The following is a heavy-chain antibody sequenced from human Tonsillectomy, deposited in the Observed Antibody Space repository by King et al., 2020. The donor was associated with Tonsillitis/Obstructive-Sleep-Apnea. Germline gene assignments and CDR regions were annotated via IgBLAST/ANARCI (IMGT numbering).Heavy chain of an antibody. D-gene: IGHD3-22*01. V-gene: IGHV2-5*02. CDR2: IYWDDDK. Sequence: ITLQESGPTLVKPPQTLTLTCTFSGFSLSTRGVSVGWIRQPPGQALEWLALIYWDDDKRYSPSLKSRLTITKDTSKNQVVLTMTNMDPVDTATYYCARLYDSSGYLAWNYWGQGTLVTVSS. CDR1: GFSLSTRGVS. J-gene: IGHJ4*02. CDR3: ARLYDSSGYLAWNY.